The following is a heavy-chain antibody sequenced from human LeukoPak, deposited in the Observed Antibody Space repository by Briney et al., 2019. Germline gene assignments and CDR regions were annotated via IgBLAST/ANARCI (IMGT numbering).Heavy chain of an antibody. J-gene: IGHJ4*02. Sequence: ASVKVSCKASGYTFTGYYMHWVRQAPGQGLEWMGWINPNSGGTNYAQKFQGRVTMTRDTSISTAYMELGRLRSDDTAVYYCARSGAYGSGSYLSYWGQGTLVPVSS. CDR2: INPNSGGT. V-gene: IGHV1-2*02. D-gene: IGHD3-10*01. CDR3: ARSGAYGSGSYLSY. CDR1: GYTFTGYY.